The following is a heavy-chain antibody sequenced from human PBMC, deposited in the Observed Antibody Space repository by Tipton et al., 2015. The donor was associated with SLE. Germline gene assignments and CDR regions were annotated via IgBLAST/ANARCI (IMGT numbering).Heavy chain of an antibody. D-gene: IGHD1-26*01. CDR2: IYHSGST. CDR3: ARGHVTEGGALGAFDI. V-gene: IGHV4-38-2*02. J-gene: IGHJ3*02. CDR1: GYSISSGYY. Sequence: TLSLTCTVSGYSISSGYYWGWIRQPPGKGLEWIGSIYHSGSTYYNPSLKSRVTISVDTSKNQFSLKLSSVTAADTAVYYCARGHVTEGGALGAFDIWGQGTTVTVSS.